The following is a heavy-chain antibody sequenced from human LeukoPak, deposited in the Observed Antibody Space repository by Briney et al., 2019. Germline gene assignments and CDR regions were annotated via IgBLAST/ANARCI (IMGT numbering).Heavy chain of an antibody. CDR1: GFTFSSYG. CDR2: IRYDGSNK. J-gene: IGHJ5*02. CDR3: SGYNWFDP. V-gene: IGHV3-30*02. Sequence: GGSLRLSCAASGFTFSSYGMHWVRQAPGKGLEWVAFIRYDGSNKYYADSVKGRFTISRDISKNTLYLQMNSLRAEDTAVYYCSGYNWFDPWGQGTLVTVSS. D-gene: IGHD3-22*01.